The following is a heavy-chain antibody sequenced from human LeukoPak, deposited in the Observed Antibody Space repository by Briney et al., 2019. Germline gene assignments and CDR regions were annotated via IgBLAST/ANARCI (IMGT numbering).Heavy chain of an antibody. CDR2: IYPGDSDT. CDR1: GYSFTSYW. D-gene: IGHD3-10*01. Sequence: GESLKISCKGSGYSFTSYWIGWVRQMPGKGLEWMGIIYPGDSDTRYSPSFQGQVTTSADKSISTAYLQWSSLKASDTAMYYCARHGLWFGELLPLDPWGQGTLVTVSS. V-gene: IGHV5-51*01. CDR3: ARHGLWFGELLPLDP. J-gene: IGHJ5*02.